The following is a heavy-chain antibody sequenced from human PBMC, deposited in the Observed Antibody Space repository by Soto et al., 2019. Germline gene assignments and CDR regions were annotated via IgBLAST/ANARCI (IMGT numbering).Heavy chain of an antibody. CDR2: ISSSGSYT. CDR1: GFKFSDYH. V-gene: IGHV3-11*06. CDR3: ACVAPTIFGAQFHHNLVDV. Sequence: QVQLVQSGGGLVKPGGSLRLSCAASGFKFSDYHMSWIRQAQGKGLEWISYISSSGSYTTYTDSVKGRFTISRVNARSSLYLQMDSLRGEDTAVYYCACVAPTIFGAQFHHNLVDVWGQGTTVTVAS. D-gene: IGHD3-3*01. J-gene: IGHJ6*02.